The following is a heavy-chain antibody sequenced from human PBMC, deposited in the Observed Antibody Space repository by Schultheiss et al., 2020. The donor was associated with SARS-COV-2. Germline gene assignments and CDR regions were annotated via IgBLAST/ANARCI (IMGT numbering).Heavy chain of an antibody. D-gene: IGHD4-17*01. Sequence: ASVKVSCKASGYTFTSYGISWVRQAPGQGLEWMGWISAYNGNTNYAQKLQGRVTMTTDTSTSTAYMELRSLRSDDTAVYYCARGPGDPNTVPPYYYYYGMDVWGQGTTVTVSS. V-gene: IGHV1-18*01. CDR1: GYTFTSYG. J-gene: IGHJ6*02. CDR3: ARGPGDPNTVPPYYYYYGMDV. CDR2: ISAYNGNT.